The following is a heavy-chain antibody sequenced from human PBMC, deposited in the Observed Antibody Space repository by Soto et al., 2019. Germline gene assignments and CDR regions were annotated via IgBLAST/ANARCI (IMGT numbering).Heavy chain of an antibody. Sequence: SETLSLTCTVSGGSISSGGYYWSWIRQHPGKGLEWIGYIYYSGSTYYNPSLKSRVTISVDTSKNQFSLRLSSVTAADTAVYYCARDVLSPSRFLEWLLPGGWFDPWGQGTLVTVSS. D-gene: IGHD3-3*01. CDR3: ARDVLSPSRFLEWLLPGGWFDP. V-gene: IGHV4-30-4*08. J-gene: IGHJ5*02. CDR2: IYYSGST. CDR1: GGSISSGGYY.